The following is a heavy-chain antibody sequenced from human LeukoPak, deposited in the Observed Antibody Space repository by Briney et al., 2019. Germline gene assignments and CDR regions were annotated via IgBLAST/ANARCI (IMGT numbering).Heavy chain of an antibody. Sequence: GGSLRLSCEGSGFTFRAYAMTWVRQGPGKGLEWVSTITGSGGDSYQADSVKGRFTISRDNSKNTLFLQMNSLRAEDTAVYYCAKQFGGSSSGFDYWGQGTLVTVSS. CDR2: ITGSGGDS. CDR1: GFTFRAYA. CDR3: AKQFGGSSSGFDY. V-gene: IGHV3-23*01. J-gene: IGHJ4*02. D-gene: IGHD6-6*01.